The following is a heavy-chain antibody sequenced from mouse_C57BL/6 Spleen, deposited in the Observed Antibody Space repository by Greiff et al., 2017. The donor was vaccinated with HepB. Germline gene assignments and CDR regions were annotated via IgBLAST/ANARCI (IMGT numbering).Heavy chain of an antibody. Sequence: EVQGVESGGDLVKPGGSLKLSCAASGFTFSSYGMSWVRQTPDKRLEWVATISSGGSYTYYPDSVKGRFTVSRDNAKNTLYLQMSSLKSEDTAMYYCARQDGSSVFDVWGTGTTVTVSS. CDR3: ARQDGSSVFDV. CDR1: GFTFSSYG. D-gene: IGHD1-1*01. V-gene: IGHV5-6*01. CDR2: ISSGGSYT. J-gene: IGHJ1*03.